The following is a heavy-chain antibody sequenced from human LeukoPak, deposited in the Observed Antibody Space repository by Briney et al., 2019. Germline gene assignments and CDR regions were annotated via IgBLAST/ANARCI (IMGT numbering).Heavy chain of an antibody. Sequence: GGSLRLSCAASGFTFNSYAMSWVRQAAGMGLEWVSSISGSGGSTYYADSVKGRFTISRDSSKNMLYLQMNTLRAEDTAIYYCAKDGIDSGDPNGFDPWGQGTLVTVSS. V-gene: IGHV3-23*01. CDR1: GFTFNSYA. CDR3: AKDGIDSGDPNGFDP. CDR2: ISGSGGST. D-gene: IGHD3-10*01. J-gene: IGHJ5*02.